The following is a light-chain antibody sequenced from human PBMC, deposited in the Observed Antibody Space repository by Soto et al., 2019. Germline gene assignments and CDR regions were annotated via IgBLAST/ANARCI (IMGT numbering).Light chain of an antibody. CDR3: QQYYTTPLT. CDR2: WAS. CDR1: QSVLYSSNHQNY. V-gene: IGKV4-1*01. Sequence: DIVMTQSPDSLAVSLGERATINCKSSQSVLYSSNHQNYLAWYQQKPGQPPQLLIYWASTRESGVPDRFSGSGSGTDFTLTISSLQDEDVVVYYCQQYYTTPLTFGGGTKVEIK. J-gene: IGKJ4*01.